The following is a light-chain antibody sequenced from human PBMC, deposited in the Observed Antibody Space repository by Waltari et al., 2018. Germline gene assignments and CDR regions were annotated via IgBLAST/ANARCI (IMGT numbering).Light chain of an antibody. Sequence: EIVLTQSPVTLSVSPGARATPSSRATQRFANNVAWFQQKSGQAPRLLIYAASTRASGTPARFSGSGAGTEFTLTISSLQSEDFAIYHCQQYNNWPRYTFGQGTKLEIK. CDR1: QRFANN. CDR2: AAS. V-gene: IGKV3D-15*01. J-gene: IGKJ2*01. CDR3: QQYNNWPRYT.